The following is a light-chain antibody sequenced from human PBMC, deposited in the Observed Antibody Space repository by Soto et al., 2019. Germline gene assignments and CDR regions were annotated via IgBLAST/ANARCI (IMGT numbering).Light chain of an antibody. CDR1: QDISSY. CDR3: QQLRSYPST. CDR2: AAS. Sequence: IQVTQSRSSLSASVGDRVTITCRASQDISSYLAWYQQKPGKAPTLLIYAASTLQSGVPSRFSGSGFGTDFTLTISSLQAEDFASDYCQQLRSYPSTFGGGTKVDIK. V-gene: IGKV1-9*01. J-gene: IGKJ4*01.